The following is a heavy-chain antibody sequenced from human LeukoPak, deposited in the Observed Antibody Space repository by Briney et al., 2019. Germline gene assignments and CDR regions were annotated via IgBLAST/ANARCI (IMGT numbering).Heavy chain of an antibody. V-gene: IGHV3-21*01. D-gene: IGHD2-21*02. Sequence: GGSLRLSCAASGFTFSSFFTNWVRQAPGKGLEWVSSISSTSSYIYYADAVKGRFTISRDNAKNSVYLQMNSLRAEDTAVYYCARGLCGGDCYDYWGQGALVTVSS. CDR1: GFTFSSFF. CDR3: ARGLCGGDCYDY. J-gene: IGHJ4*02. CDR2: ISSTSSYI.